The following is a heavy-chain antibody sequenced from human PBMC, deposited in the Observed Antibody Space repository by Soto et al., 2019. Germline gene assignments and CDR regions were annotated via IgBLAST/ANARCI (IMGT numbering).Heavy chain of an antibody. CDR1: GFTFSSYA. Sequence: QVQLVESGGGVVQPGRSLRLSCAASGFTFSSYAIHWVRQAPGKGLEWVSVISYDGSNKYYADSVKGRFTISRDNSTNSLYLQMNSLRAEETSVYYCARDWQYNSSWLNWFDPWGQGTLVTVSS. V-gene: IGHV3-30-3*01. CDR2: ISYDGSNK. J-gene: IGHJ5*02. CDR3: ARDWQYNSSWLNWFDP. D-gene: IGHD6-13*01.